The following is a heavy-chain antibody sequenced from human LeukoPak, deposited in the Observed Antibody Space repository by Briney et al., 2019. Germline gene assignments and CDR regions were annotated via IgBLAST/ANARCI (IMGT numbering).Heavy chain of an antibody. V-gene: IGHV3-21*01. CDR2: ISSGSGHI. J-gene: IGHJ4*02. Sequence: GGSLRLSCAASGFTFSTYNMNWVRQAPGKGLEWVSSISSGSGHIYYADSVKGRFTISRDNAENSLYLQMNSLRAEDTAVYYCAKLETYSFDYWGQGTLVTVSS. CDR3: AKLETYSFDY. D-gene: IGHD4-11*01. CDR1: GFTFSTYN.